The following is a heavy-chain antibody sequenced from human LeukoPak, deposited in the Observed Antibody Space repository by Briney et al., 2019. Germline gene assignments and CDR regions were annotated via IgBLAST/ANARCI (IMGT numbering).Heavy chain of an antibody. V-gene: IGHV4-39*02. J-gene: IGHJ6*02. CDR3: ARDSRYCNSISCYGRPGYYGLDV. CDR2: IYYSGST. D-gene: IGHD2-2*01. CDR1: GGSISSSSYY. Sequence: PSETLSLTCTVSGGSISSSSYYWGWIRQPPGKGPEWIGSIYYSGSTYYNPSLKSRVTISVDTSKNQFSLKLSSVTAADTAVYYCARDSRYCNSISCYGRPGYYGLDVWGQGTTVTVSS.